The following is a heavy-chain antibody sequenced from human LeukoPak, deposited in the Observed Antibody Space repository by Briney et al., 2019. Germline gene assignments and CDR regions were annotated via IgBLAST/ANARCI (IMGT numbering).Heavy chain of an antibody. CDR1: GGSISSGSYY. Sequence: SQTLSLTCTVSGGSISSGSYYWSWIRQPAGKGLEWIGRIYTSGSTNYNPSLKSRVTISVDTSKNQFSLKLSSVTAADTAVYYCARGYPEVNYGSGSYYFTYWGQGTLVTVSS. CDR2: IYTSGST. CDR3: ARGYPEVNYGSGSYYFTY. V-gene: IGHV4-61*02. J-gene: IGHJ4*02. D-gene: IGHD3-10*01.